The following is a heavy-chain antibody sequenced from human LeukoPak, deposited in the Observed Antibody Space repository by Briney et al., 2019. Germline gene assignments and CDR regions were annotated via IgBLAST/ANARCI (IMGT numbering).Heavy chain of an antibody. J-gene: IGHJ4*02. CDR3: ARDRGGYGYFDY. CDR1: GYTFTGYY. CDR2: INPNTGDT. V-gene: IGHV1-2*02. D-gene: IGHD5-12*01. Sequence: ASLKVSCKASGYTFTGYYIHWVRQAPGQGLEWMGWINPNTGDTNYAQKFQGRVTLTRDTSINTAYMELSRLRSDDTAVYYCARDRGGYGYFDYWGRGTLVTVSS.